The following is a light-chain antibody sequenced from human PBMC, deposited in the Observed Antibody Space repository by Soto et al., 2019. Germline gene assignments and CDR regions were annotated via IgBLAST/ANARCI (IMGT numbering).Light chain of an antibody. CDR2: RND. V-gene: IGLV1-47*01. CDR3: SSYAGSNNFVV. CDR1: SSNIGKNF. J-gene: IGLJ2*01. Sequence: QSVLTQPPSASGTPGQRVTISCSGASSNIGKNFVYWYQQLPRTTPKLLISRNDQRPSGVPDRFSGSKSGNTASLTVSGLQAEDEADYYCSSYAGSNNFVVFGGGTKLTVL.